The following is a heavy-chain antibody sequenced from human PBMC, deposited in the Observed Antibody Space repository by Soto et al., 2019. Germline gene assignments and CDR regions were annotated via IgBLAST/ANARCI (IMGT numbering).Heavy chain of an antibody. Sequence: QVQLVQSGAEVKKPGSSVKVSCKASGGTFSSYTISWVRQAPGQGLEWMGRIIPILGIANYAQKFQGRVTITADKSMSTAYMELSSLRSEDTAVYYCARARSTTGTASLAFDIWGQGTMVTVSS. V-gene: IGHV1-69*02. CDR1: GGTFSSYT. CDR2: IIPILGIA. D-gene: IGHD1-1*01. J-gene: IGHJ3*02. CDR3: ARARSTTGTASLAFDI.